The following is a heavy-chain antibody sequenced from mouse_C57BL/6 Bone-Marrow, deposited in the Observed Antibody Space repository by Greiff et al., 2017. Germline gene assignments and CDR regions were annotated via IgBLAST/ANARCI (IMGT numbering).Heavy chain of an antibody. J-gene: IGHJ2*01. CDR1: GYTFTSYW. V-gene: IGHV1-55*01. Sequence: VQLQQPGAELVKPGASVKMSCKASGYTFTSYWITWVKQRPGQGLEWIGDIYPGSGSTNYNEKFKSKATLTVDTSSSTAYMQLSSLTSEDSAVCYCARSPHYYGSSSFDYWGQGTTLTVSS. D-gene: IGHD1-1*01. CDR2: IYPGSGST. CDR3: ARSPHYYGSSSFDY.